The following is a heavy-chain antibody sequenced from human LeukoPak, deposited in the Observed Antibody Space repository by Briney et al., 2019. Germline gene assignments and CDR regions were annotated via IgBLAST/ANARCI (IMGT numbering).Heavy chain of an antibody. D-gene: IGHD2-2*01. CDR3: ARGRYCSSTNCSPCYFDY. CDR1: GGSISSYY. V-gene: IGHV4-59*01. CDR2: IYYSGST. Sequence: SETLSLTCTVSGGSISSYYWSWIRQPPGKGLEWIASIYYSGSTNYNPSLRSRVTISVDTVKDQFSLRLSSVTAADTAVYYCARGRYCSSTNCSPCYFDYWGQGTLVTASS. J-gene: IGHJ4*02.